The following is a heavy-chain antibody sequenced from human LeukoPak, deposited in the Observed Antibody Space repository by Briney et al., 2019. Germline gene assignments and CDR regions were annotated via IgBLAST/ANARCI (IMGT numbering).Heavy chain of an antibody. CDR1: GFTVSSNY. Sequence: GGSLRLSCAASGFTVSSNYMSWVRQAPGKGLEWVSVIYSGGSTYYADSVKGRFSISRDSSKNILYLQMNSLRAEDTAVYYCAKDRCSNGVGCYYYYMDVWGKGTTVTISS. J-gene: IGHJ6*03. CDR2: IYSGGST. CDR3: AKDRCSNGVGCYYYYMDV. V-gene: IGHV3-66*02. D-gene: IGHD2-8*01.